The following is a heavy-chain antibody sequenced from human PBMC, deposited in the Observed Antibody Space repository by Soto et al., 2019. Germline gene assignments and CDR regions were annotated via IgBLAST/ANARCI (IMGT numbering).Heavy chain of an antibody. CDR1: GFTFSSYS. Sequence: GGSLRLSCAASGFTFSSYSMNWVRQAPGKGLEWVSSISSSSSYIYYADSVKGRFTISRDNAKNSLYLQMNSLRAEDTAVYYCARDRSVTIFGAPDYWGQGTLVTVSS. J-gene: IGHJ4*02. CDR3: ARDRSVTIFGAPDY. D-gene: IGHD3-3*01. CDR2: ISSSSSYI. V-gene: IGHV3-21*01.